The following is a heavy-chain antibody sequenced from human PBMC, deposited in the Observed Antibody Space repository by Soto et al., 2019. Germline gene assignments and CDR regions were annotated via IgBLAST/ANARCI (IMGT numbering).Heavy chain of an antibody. J-gene: IGHJ2*01. CDR2: IYYSGST. V-gene: IGHV4-61*01. CDR3: ARSITMIVGTNWYFDL. Sequence: PSETLSLTCTVSGGSVSSGSYYWSWIRQPPGKGLEWIGYIYYSGSTNYNPSLKSRVTISVDTSKNQFSLKLSSVTAADTAVYYCARSITMIVGTNWYFDLWGRGTLVTVS. CDR1: GGSVSSGSYY. D-gene: IGHD3-22*01.